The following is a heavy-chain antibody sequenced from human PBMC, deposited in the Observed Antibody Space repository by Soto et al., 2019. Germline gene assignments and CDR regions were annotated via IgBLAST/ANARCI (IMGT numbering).Heavy chain of an antibody. CDR3: TRDLLTGDARETFDI. CDR1: ELSIRKEI. J-gene: IGHJ3*02. Sequence: GRPKIDSNVSSELSIRKEILILMRQNQGKGLEWLAYIDESGGHMYYADSIEGRSAISRDNADNSLYLQVDSLRHEDTAIYYCTRDLLTGDARETFDIWGQGTMVTVSS. V-gene: IGHV3-21*05. CDR2: IDESGGHM. D-gene: IGHD1-1*01.